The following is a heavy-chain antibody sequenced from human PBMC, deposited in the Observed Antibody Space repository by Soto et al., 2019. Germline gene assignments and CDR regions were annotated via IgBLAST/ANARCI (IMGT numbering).Heavy chain of an antibody. J-gene: IGHJ4*02. Sequence: QVQLVQSGAEVKKPGSSVKVSCKSSGGTFSSYAINWVRQAPGQGLEWMGGIIPLFGVPNYAQKFQGRVTITAGDSTTTAYMELSSLRAEDTAVYYCARAYSSGWSGDFDCWDQGILVTVSS. CDR1: GGTFSSYA. CDR3: ARAYSSGWSGDFDC. D-gene: IGHD6-19*01. CDR2: IIPLFGVP. V-gene: IGHV1-69*12.